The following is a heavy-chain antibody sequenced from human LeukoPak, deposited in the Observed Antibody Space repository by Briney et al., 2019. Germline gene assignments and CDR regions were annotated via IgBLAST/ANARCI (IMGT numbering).Heavy chain of an antibody. CDR3: AMSSRVYNWFDR. Sequence: GASVRVSSTASGYTFTSYAMHWVRQAPGHRLEWMGWINAGNGNTKYSQKFQGRVTITSDTSASTAYMELSSVRCEYTGVDYCAMSSRVYNWFDRWGQGTLVTVSS. CDR2: INAGNGNT. J-gene: IGHJ5*02. D-gene: IGHD2-8*01. V-gene: IGHV1-3*01. CDR1: GYTFTSYA.